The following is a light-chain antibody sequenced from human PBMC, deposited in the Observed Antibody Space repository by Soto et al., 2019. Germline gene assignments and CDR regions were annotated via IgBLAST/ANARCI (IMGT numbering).Light chain of an antibody. Sequence: EIVMTQSPATLSVSPGERATLSCRASQSVSSNLAWYQQKPGQAPRLLIYGASTRATGIPARFSGSGSGTEFTLTISSQQSEDFAVYYCQQYNNSPLTFGGGTKVEIK. CDR3: QQYNNSPLT. CDR1: QSVSSN. V-gene: IGKV3-15*01. J-gene: IGKJ4*01. CDR2: GAS.